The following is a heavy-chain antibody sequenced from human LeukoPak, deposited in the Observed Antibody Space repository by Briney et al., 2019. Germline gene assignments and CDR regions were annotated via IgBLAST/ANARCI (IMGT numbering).Heavy chain of an antibody. CDR2: IRYDGSNK. Sequence: GGSLRLSCAASGFTFSSYGMHWVRQAPGKGLEWVAFIRYDGSNKYYADSVKGRFTISRDNSKNTLYLQMNSLRAEDTAVYFCAKSLAIYSSTCPGDDWGQGTLVTVSS. J-gene: IGHJ4*02. CDR1: GFTFSSYG. CDR3: AKSLAIYSSTCPGDD. V-gene: IGHV3-30*02. D-gene: IGHD2-2*01.